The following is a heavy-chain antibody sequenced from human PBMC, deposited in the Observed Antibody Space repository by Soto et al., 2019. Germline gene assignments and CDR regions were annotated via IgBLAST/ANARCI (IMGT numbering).Heavy chain of an antibody. J-gene: IGHJ6*02. V-gene: IGHV3-48*01. D-gene: IGHD3-10*01. CDR1: GFTFSSYS. Sequence: EVQLVESGGGLVQPGGSLRLSCAASGFTFSSYSMNWVRQAPGKGLEWVSYISSSSSTIYYADSVKGRITISRDNAKNSLYLEMHSLRAEDTAVYYCARGGGSGRRYGMDVWGQGTTVTVSS. CDR2: ISSSSSTI. CDR3: ARGGGSGRRYGMDV.